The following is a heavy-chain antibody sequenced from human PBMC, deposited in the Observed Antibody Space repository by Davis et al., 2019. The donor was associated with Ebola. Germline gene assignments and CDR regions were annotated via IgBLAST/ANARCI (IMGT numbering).Heavy chain of an antibody. CDR2: ISYDGSNK. Sequence: GESLKISCAASGFIFSSYGMHWVRQAPGKGLEWVAVISYDGSNKYYADSVKGRFTISRDNSKNTLYLQMNSLRAEDTAVYYCAREGEYYDFWSGSNYFDYWGQGTLVTVSS. CDR3: AREGEYYDFWSGSNYFDY. V-gene: IGHV3-30*03. CDR1: GFIFSSYG. D-gene: IGHD3-3*01. J-gene: IGHJ4*02.